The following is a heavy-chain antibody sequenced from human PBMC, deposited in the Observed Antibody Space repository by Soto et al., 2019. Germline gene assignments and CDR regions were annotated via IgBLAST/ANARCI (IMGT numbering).Heavy chain of an antibody. V-gene: IGHV1-69*13. D-gene: IGHD2-21*02. J-gene: IGHJ6*02. CDR1: GYTFTGYY. CDR3: ASTSYCGGDCPADYYYYYGMDV. Sequence: GASVKVSCKASGYTFTGYYMHWVRQAPGQGLEWMGGINPIFGTANYAQKFQGRVTITADESTSTAYMELSSLRSEDTAVYYCASTSYCGGDCPADYYYYYGMDVWGQGTTVTV. CDR2: INPIFGTA.